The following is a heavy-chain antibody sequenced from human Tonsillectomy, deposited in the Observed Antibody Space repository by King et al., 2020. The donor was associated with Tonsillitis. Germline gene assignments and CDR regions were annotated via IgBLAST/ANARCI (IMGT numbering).Heavy chain of an antibody. V-gene: IGHV3-23*04. CDR3: ATTQVTTLLAC. CDR1: GFTFSSSA. J-gene: IGHJ4*02. D-gene: IGHD4-17*01. CDR2: ISGSGDTT. Sequence: VQLVESGGGLVQPGGSLRLSCAASGFTFSSSAMSWVRQAPGKGLEWVSTISGSGDTTYYADSMRGRFTISRDNSKNTLYLQMNSLRAEDTAIYYCATTQVTTLLACWGQGALVTVSS.